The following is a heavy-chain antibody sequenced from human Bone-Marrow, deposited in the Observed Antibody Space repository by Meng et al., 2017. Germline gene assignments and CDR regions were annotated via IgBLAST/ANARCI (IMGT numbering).Heavy chain of an antibody. CDR2: ISTYNGYT. V-gene: IGHV1-18*01. J-gene: IGHJ5*02. CDR1: GYTFTTYG. Sequence: ASVKVSCKASGYTFTTYGISWARQAPGQGLEWMGWISTYNGYTNYAQKLQGRLTMTTDTSTTTAYMELRSLRSDDTAVYYCARVSAKYCSGGSCYSWFDPWGQGTLVTVSS. CDR3: ARVSAKYCSGGSCYSWFDP. D-gene: IGHD2-15*01.